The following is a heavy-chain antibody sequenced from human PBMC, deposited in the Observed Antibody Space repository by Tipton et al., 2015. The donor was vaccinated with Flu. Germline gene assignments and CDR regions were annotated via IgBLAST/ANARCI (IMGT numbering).Heavy chain of an antibody. CDR1: GGSISSYY. V-gene: IGHV4-4*07. CDR3: ARGRTYLRDYDYVWGSYRSPRGMDV. Sequence: TLSLTCTVSGGSISSYYWSWIRQPAGKGLEWIGRIYTSGSTNYNPSLKSRVTMSVDTSKNQFSLKLSSVTAADTAVYYCARGRTYLRDYDYVWGSYRSPRGMDVWGQGTTVTVSS. J-gene: IGHJ6*02. CDR2: IYTSGST. D-gene: IGHD3-16*02.